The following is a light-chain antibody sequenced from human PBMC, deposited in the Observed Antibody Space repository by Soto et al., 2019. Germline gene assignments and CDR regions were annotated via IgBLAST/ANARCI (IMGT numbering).Light chain of an antibody. CDR1: SSEVGSNNR. J-gene: IGLJ1*01. V-gene: IGLV2-18*02. Sequence: QSALTQPPSVSGSPGQSVAISCTGTSSEVGSNNRVSWYQQPPGSAPKLIIYDVSNRPSGIPDRFSGSKSANTASLTISGLQTEDEADYYCSSYTTSNTYVFGTGTKVTVL. CDR2: DVS. CDR3: SSYTTSNTYV.